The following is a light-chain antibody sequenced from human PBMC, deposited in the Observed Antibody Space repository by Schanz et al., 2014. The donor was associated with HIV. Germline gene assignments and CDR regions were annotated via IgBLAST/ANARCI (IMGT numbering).Light chain of an antibody. V-gene: IGLV2-14*01. CDR2: EGS. Sequence: QSALTQPASVSGSPGQSITISCTGTSSDVGGYNYVSWYQQHPGKAPKLMIYEGSKRPLGVSNRFSGSKSGNTASLTISGLQAEDEAEYYCSSYTSSSTVLFGGGTKLT. J-gene: IGLJ2*01. CDR1: SSDVGGYNY. CDR3: SSYTSSSTVL.